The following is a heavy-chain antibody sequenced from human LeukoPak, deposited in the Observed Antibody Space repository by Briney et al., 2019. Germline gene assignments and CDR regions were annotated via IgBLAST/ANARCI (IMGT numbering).Heavy chain of an antibody. CDR1: GGSISSSSYY. Sequence: SETLSLTCTVSGGSISSSSYYWGWIRQPPGKGLEWIGSIYYSGSTYYNPSLKSRVTISVDTSKNQFSLKLSSVTAADTAVYYCARENGDYGAFDYWGQGTLVTVSS. CDR3: ARENGDYGAFDY. CDR2: IYYSGST. V-gene: IGHV4-39*07. D-gene: IGHD4-17*01. J-gene: IGHJ4*02.